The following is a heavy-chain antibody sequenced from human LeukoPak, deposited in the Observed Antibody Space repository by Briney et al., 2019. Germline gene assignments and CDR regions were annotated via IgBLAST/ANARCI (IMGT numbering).Heavy chain of an antibody. CDR3: ARDGRYYDSSGYIRGFDY. J-gene: IGHJ4*02. V-gene: IGHV4-39*07. Sequence: PSETLSLTCTVSGGSISSNSYYWGWLRQPPGKGLEWIGSIDYSGSTYYNPSLKSRVTISVDKSKNQFSLKLSSVSAADTAVYYCARDGRYYDSSGYIRGFDYWGQGTLVTVSS. CDR2: IDYSGST. D-gene: IGHD3-22*01. CDR1: GGSISSNSYY.